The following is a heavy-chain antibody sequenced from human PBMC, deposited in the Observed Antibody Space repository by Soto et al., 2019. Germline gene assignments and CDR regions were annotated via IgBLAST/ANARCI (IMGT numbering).Heavy chain of an antibody. D-gene: IGHD3-9*01. Sequence: QVQLVQSGAEVKKPGSSVKVSCKASGGTFSSYAISWVRQAPGQGLEWMGGIIPIFGTANYAQKFQGRVTITTDESTSTAYMELSSLRSEDTAVYYCARVILTGYYMEWGAFDIWGQGTMVTVSS. V-gene: IGHV1-69*01. CDR1: GGTFSSYA. J-gene: IGHJ3*02. CDR3: ARVILTGYYMEWGAFDI. CDR2: IIPIFGTA.